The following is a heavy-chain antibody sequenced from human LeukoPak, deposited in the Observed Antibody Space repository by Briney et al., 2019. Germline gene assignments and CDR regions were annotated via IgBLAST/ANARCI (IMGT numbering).Heavy chain of an antibody. CDR3: GRGGWFDDC. CDR1: GGSISTAY. D-gene: IGHD6-19*01. CDR2: IHYSGIT. V-gene: IGHV4-59*01. Sequence: SETLSLTCSVSGGSISTAYWSWIRQPPGKGLEWIGNIHYSGITNYNSSLKSRVSLSLDTSKNQLSLKLLSVGTADTAVYFCGRGGWFDDCWGQGTLVTVSS. J-gene: IGHJ4*02.